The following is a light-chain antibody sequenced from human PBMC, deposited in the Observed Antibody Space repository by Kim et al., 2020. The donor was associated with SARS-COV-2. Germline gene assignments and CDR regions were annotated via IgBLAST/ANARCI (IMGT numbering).Light chain of an antibody. V-gene: IGLV4-69*01. Sequence: QPALTQSPSASASLGASVKLTCTLSSGHSSYAIAWHQQQPEKGPRYLMKLNSDGSHSKGDGIPDRFSGSSSGAERYLTISSLQSEDEADYYCQTWDTGTWVFGGGTQLTVL. CDR2: LNSDGSH. CDR1: SGHSSYA. J-gene: IGLJ3*02. CDR3: QTWDTGTWV.